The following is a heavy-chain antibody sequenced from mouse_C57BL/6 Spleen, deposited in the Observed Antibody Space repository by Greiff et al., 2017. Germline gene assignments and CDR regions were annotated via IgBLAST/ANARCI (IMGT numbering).Heavy chain of an antibody. J-gene: IGHJ2*01. CDR1: GFTFSDYG. Sequence: EVKLQESGGGLVKPGGSLKLSCAASGFTFSDYGMHWVRQAPEKGLEWVAYISSGSSTIYYADTVKGRFTISRDNAKNTLCLQMTSLRSEDTAMYYGERNDYGSSYPDYWGQGTTLTVSS. CDR2: ISSGSSTI. V-gene: IGHV5-17*01. CDR3: ERNDYGSSYPDY. D-gene: IGHD1-1*01.